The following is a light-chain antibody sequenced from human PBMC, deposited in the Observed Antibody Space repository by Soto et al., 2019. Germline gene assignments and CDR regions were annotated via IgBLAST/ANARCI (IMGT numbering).Light chain of an antibody. J-gene: IGLJ2*01. Sequence: QSVLTQPPSASGTPGQRVTISCSGSSSNIGSNYVYWYQQLPGTAPKLLIYRNNQRPSGVPDRFSGSKSGTSASLAISGLLSEDEADNYCASWDDSLSAPVVFGGGTKLTVL. CDR2: RNN. CDR3: ASWDDSLSAPVV. V-gene: IGLV1-47*01. CDR1: SSNIGSNY.